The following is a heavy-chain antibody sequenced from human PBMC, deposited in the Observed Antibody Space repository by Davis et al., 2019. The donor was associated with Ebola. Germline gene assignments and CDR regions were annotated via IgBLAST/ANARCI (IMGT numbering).Heavy chain of an antibody. CDR3: ARGPIFGVVHDAFDI. CDR1: GGSFSGYY. V-gene: IGHV4-34*01. CDR2: INHSGST. Sequence: MPSETLSLTCAVSGGSFSGYYWSWIRQPPGKWLEWIGEINHSGSTNYNPSLKSRVTISVDTSKNQFSLKLSSVTAADTAVYYCARGPIFGVVHDAFDIWGQGTMVTVSS. D-gene: IGHD3-3*01. J-gene: IGHJ3*02.